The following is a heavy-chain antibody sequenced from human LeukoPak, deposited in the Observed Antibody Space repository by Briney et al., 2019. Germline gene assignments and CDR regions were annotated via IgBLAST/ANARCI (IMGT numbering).Heavy chain of an antibody. CDR3: ARRKVGGYCSSTSCFSGRGFEREFDY. J-gene: IGHJ4*02. CDR1: GGSISSYY. CDR2: IYYSGST. Sequence: SETLSLTCTVSGGSISSYYWSWIRQPPGKGLEWIGYIYYSGSTNYNPSLKSRVTISVDTSKNQFSLKLSSVTAADTAVYYCARRKVGGYCSSTSCFSGRGFEREFDYWGQGTLVTVSS. V-gene: IGHV4-59*01. D-gene: IGHD2-2*01.